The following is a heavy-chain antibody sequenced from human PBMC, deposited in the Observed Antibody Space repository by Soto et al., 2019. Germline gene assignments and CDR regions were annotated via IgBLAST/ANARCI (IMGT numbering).Heavy chain of an antibody. Sequence: QVQLVQSGAEVKKPGASVKVSCKASGYTFTSYDINWVRQATGQGLEWMGWMNPNSGNTGYAQKFQGRVTMTRDPSISTAYMGPSSLRSEGTAVDFCAREVGSRIDYWGQGTLVTVSS. D-gene: IGHD6-13*01. J-gene: IGHJ4*02. CDR1: GYTFTSYD. V-gene: IGHV1-8*01. CDR2: MNPNSGNT. CDR3: AREVGSRIDY.